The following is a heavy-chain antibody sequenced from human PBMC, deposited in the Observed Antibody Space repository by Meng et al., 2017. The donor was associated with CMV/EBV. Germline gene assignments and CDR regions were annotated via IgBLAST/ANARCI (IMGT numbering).Heavy chain of an antibody. V-gene: IGHV3-7*01. D-gene: IGHD2-21*01. CDR1: GFTFSSYE. J-gene: IGHJ3*02. Sequence: GESLKISCAASGFTFSSYEMNWVRQAPGKGLEWVANIKEDGSEKYYVDSVKGRFTISRDNAKNSLYLQMNSLRAEDTAVYYCARVRDYCGGDCSPRYDGFDIWGQGTMVTVSS. CDR3: ARVRDYCGGDCSPRYDGFDI. CDR2: IKEDGSEK.